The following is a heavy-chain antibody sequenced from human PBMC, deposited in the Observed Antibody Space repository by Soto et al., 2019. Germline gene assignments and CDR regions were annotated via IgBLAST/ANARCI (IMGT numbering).Heavy chain of an antibody. J-gene: IGHJ4*02. Sequence: QLHLQESGPGLVKPSETLSLTCSVSSGSIRSSNHYWDWIRQPPGKGLEWIGTIHYSGNTSYSPSLKRRVTISVDTSNNRLSRTSTSVTAAATAVYSCGRTPPPVVLWLVNAYFESVCQGTQVTATS. CDR2: IHYSGNT. V-gene: IGHV4-39*01. CDR1: SGSIRSSNHY. D-gene: IGHD5-12*01. CDR3: GRTPPPVVLWLVNAYFES.